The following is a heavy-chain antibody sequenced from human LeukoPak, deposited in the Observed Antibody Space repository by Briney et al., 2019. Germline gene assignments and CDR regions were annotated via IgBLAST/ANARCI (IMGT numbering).Heavy chain of an antibody. CDR2: ITGSGSST. J-gene: IGHJ6*04. Sequence: GGSLRLSCAASGFTFTTYAMSWVRQAPGKGLEWVSSITGSGSSTYYADSVKGRFTISRDSSKHTLYLQMNSLRAEDTAVYYCARGFYYGLDVWGKGTTVTVSS. V-gene: IGHV3-23*01. CDR3: ARGFYYGLDV. CDR1: GFTFTTYA.